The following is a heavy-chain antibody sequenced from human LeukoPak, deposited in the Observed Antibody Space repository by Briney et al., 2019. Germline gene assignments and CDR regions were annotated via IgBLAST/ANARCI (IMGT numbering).Heavy chain of an antibody. V-gene: IGHV1-69*08. CDR3: ARVNLRGSQYNWFDP. CDR1: GGTLSSHT. D-gene: IGHD1-26*01. CDR2: ITPIIDSA. J-gene: IGHJ5*02. Sequence: GASAKVSCKASGGTLSSHTFSWVRQAPGQGLEWMGRITPIIDSAKYAQNFQDRVTITADKSTSTVYMELSSLRSEDTAVYFCARVNLRGSQYNWFDPWGQGTLVTVSS.